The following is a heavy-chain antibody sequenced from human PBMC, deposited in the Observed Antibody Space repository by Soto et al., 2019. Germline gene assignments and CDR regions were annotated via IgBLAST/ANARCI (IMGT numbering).Heavy chain of an antibody. Sequence: QVQLQESGPGLVKPSQTLSLTCTVSDGSMSSGGHFWSWIRQNPGEGLEWVGYIDYSGTTYYNPSLKSRVDVTVDTSKKQFSLKLSSVTAADTAVYYCARAYSDYGRYFDLWGRGTLVTVSS. J-gene: IGHJ2*01. D-gene: IGHD4-17*01. V-gene: IGHV4-31*03. CDR1: DGSMSSGGHF. CDR2: IDYSGTT. CDR3: ARAYSDYGRYFDL.